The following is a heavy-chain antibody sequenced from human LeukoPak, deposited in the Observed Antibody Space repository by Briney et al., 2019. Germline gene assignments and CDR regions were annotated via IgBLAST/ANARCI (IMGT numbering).Heavy chain of an antibody. CDR1: GLTFSSYS. Sequence: RTGGSLRLSCAASGLTFSSYSMNWVRQAPGKGLEWVSSISSSSSYIYYADSVKGRFTISRDNAKNSLYLQMNSLRAEDTAVYYCARDRTTGWFDPWGQGTLVTVSS. CDR2: ISSSSSYI. J-gene: IGHJ5*02. CDR3: ARDRTTGWFDP. V-gene: IGHV3-21*01. D-gene: IGHD1-1*01.